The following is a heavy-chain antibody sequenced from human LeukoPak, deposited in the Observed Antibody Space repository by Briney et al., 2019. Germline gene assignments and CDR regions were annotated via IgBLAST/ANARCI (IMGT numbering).Heavy chain of an antibody. Sequence: SETLSLTCTVSGGSISSYYWSWIRQPAGKGLEWIGRIYTSGSTNYNPSLKSRVTMSVDTSKNQFSLKLSSVTAADTAVCYCARDNGSLYDSSGYREVWGQGTLVTVSS. CDR3: ARDNGSLYDSSGYREV. J-gene: IGHJ4*02. CDR2: IYTSGST. D-gene: IGHD3-22*01. V-gene: IGHV4-4*07. CDR1: GGSISSYY.